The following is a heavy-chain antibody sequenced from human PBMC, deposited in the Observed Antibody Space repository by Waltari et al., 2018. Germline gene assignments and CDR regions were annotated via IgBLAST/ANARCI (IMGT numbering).Heavy chain of an antibody. Sequence: QVQLVQSGAEVKKPGSSVKVSCKASGGTFSSYAISWVRQAPGQGLEWMGGISPILGTANYAQKFQGRVTITADESTSTAYMELSSLRSEDTAVYYCARGTLGNSRDYYYYGMDVWGQGTTVTVSS. CDR2: ISPILGTA. CDR3: ARGTLGNSRDYYYYGMDV. V-gene: IGHV1-69*13. J-gene: IGHJ6*02. D-gene: IGHD4-4*01. CDR1: GGTFSSYA.